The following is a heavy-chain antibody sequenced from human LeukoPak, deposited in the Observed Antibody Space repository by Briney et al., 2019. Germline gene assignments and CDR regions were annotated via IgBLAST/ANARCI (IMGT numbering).Heavy chain of an antibody. D-gene: IGHD6-13*01. Sequence: GGSLRLSCAASGFTLDDYGMSWVREAPGKGLEWVSGINWNGGSTGYADSVKGRFTISRDNAKNSLYLQMNSLRVEDTAVYYCARAPPYSSSWPLDYWGQGTLVTVSS. V-gene: IGHV3-20*04. CDR2: INWNGGST. CDR1: GFTLDDYG. J-gene: IGHJ4*02. CDR3: ARAPPYSSSWPLDY.